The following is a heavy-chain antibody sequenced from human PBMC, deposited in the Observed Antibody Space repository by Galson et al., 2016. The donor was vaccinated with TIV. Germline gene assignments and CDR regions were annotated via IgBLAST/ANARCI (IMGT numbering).Heavy chain of an antibody. Sequence: SCKASGGTFMSHSITWVRQAPGQGLEWMGGIIPVFGKANYAQKFQGRVTITTDESTGTAYMELSSLTSEDTAVYYCARQVAYTYGQEQWGQGTLVTVSS. V-gene: IGHV1-69*05. CDR1: GGTFMSHS. J-gene: IGHJ4*02. CDR2: IIPVFGKA. D-gene: IGHD5-18*01. CDR3: ARQVAYTYGQEQ.